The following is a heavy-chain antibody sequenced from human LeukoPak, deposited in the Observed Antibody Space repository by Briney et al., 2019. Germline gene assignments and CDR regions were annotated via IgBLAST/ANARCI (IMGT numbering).Heavy chain of an antibody. V-gene: IGHV4-59*01. CDR3: ARDRLGGKFDP. Sequence: SETLSLTCTVSGGSISSYYWSWIRQPPGKGLEWIGYIYYSGSTNYNPSLKSRVTISVDTSKNQFSLKLSSVTAADTAVYYCARDRLGGKFDPWGREPWSPSPQ. D-gene: IGHD1-14*01. CDR1: GGSISSYY. CDR2: IYYSGST. J-gene: IGHJ5*02.